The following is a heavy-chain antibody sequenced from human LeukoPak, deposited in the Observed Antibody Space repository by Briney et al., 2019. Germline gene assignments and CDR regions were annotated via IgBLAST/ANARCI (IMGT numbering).Heavy chain of an antibody. CDR1: VYDFTTNY. J-gene: IGHJ4*02. CDR3: ARGYCTGASCYVLDS. CDR2: INPSVGST. D-gene: IGHD2-15*01. Sequence: GASVKVSCKASVYDFTTNYIHWVRQAPGQGLQWMGTINPSVGSTTYGQRFRGRVTMTRDTSTATVYMDLSSLTSEDTAIYYCARGYCTGASCYVLDSWGQGTLVTVSS. V-gene: IGHV1-46*01.